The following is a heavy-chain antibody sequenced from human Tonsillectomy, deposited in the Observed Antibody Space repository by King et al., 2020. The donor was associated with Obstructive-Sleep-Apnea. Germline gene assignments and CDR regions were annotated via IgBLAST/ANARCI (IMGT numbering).Heavy chain of an antibody. Sequence: QLQESGPGLVKPSGTLSLTCAVSGGSISSSNWWSWVRQPPGKGLEWIGEIYHSGSTNYNPSLKSRVTISVDKSKNQFSLKLSSVTAADTAVYYCARVVRDFWGGYYTGGYFDYWGQGTLVTVSS. CDR1: GGSISSSNW. V-gene: IGHV4-4*02. CDR2: IYHSGST. D-gene: IGHD3-3*01. CDR3: ARVVRDFWGGYYTGGYFDY. J-gene: IGHJ4*02.